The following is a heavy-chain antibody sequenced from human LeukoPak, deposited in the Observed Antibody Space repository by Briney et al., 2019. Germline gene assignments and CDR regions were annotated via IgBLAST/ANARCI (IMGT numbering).Heavy chain of an antibody. CDR3: ASLNNYVPVY. J-gene: IGHJ4*02. CDR1: GYSISSGFC. V-gene: IGHV4-38-2*01. D-gene: IGHD4-11*01. Sequence: SGTLSLTCAVSGYSISSGFCWGWIRQPPGKGLEWIGNIYHSGSTYYNPSLKSRVTLSVDTSKNQFSLKLSSVTAADTAVYYCASLNNYVPVYWGQGTLVTVSS. CDR2: IYHSGST.